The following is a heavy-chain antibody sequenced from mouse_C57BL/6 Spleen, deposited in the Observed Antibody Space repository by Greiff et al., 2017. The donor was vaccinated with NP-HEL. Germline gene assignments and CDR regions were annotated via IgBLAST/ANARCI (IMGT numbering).Heavy chain of an antibody. CDR3: ARKHYYGSSYGYFDY. D-gene: IGHD1-1*01. CDR1: GYAFSSYW. J-gene: IGHJ2*01. V-gene: IGHV1-80*01. Sequence: QVQLQQSGAELVKPGASVKLSCKASGYAFSSYWMNWVKQRPGQGLEWIGQIYPGDGDTNYNGKFKGKATLTADKSSSTAYMQLSSLTSEDSAVYFCARKHYYGSSYGYFDYWGQGTTLTVSS. CDR2: IYPGDGDT.